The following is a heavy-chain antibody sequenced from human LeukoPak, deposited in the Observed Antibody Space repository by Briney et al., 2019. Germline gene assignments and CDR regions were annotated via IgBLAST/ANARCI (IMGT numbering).Heavy chain of an antibody. CDR1: GGSISSYY. V-gene: IGHV4-4*09. J-gene: IGHJ4*01. CDR3: ARHGGDGYNSVFDY. D-gene: IGHD5-24*01. Sequence: SETLSLTCTVSGGSISSYYWSWIRQPPGKGLEWIGYIYTSGSTNYSPSLKSRVTISVDTSKNQFSLKLSSVTAADTAVYYCARHGGDGYNSVFDYWGQGTLVTVSS. CDR2: IYTSGST.